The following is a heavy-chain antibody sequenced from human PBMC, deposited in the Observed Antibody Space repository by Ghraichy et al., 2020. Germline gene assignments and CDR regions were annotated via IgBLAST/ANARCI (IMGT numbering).Heavy chain of an antibody. V-gene: IGHV4-61*01. CDR2: FYDSGST. Sequence: SETLSLTCTVSGGSVSSGRFHWSWIRQPPGKELEWIGYFYDSGSTKYNPSLQSRVTISLDTSKSQFSLKLSSVTAADTAVYYFARGTYYSATGRQYFSFDYWGQGALVTVSS. CDR1: GGSVSSGRFH. CDR3: ARGTYYSATGRQYFSFDY. D-gene: IGHD3-10*01. J-gene: IGHJ4*02.